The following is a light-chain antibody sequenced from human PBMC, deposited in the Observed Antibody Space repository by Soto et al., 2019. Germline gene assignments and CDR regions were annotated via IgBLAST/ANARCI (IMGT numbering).Light chain of an antibody. CDR1: QTISSW. Sequence: DIQMTQSPSTLSGSVGDRATMTFRASQTISSWLAWYQQKPGKAPKLLIYKASTLKSGVPSRFSGSGSGTEFTLTISSLQPDDFATYYCQHYNSYSEAFGQGTKVDIK. CDR3: QHYNSYSEA. CDR2: KAS. V-gene: IGKV1-5*03. J-gene: IGKJ1*01.